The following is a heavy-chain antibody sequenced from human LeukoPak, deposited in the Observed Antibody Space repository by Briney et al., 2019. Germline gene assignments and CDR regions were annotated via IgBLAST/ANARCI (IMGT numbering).Heavy chain of an antibody. J-gene: IGHJ4*02. V-gene: IGHV4-59*11. D-gene: IGHD6-6*01. Sequence: SETLSLTCTVSGGSIRSHCWSWVRQPPGKGLEWIGYIYFSGSTNYNPSLKSRVTISMGTSENQFSLKLSSVTAADTAVYYCARGAAPHYSDYWGQGTLVTVST. CDR1: GGSIRSHC. CDR2: IYFSGST. CDR3: ARGAAPHYSDY.